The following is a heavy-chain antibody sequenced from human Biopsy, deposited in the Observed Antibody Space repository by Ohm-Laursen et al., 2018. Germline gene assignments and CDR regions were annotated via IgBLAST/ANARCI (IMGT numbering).Heavy chain of an antibody. V-gene: IGHV1-69*13. D-gene: IGHD1/OR15-1a*01. CDR3: ARGGGYNWNNDWFDP. CDR1: GGTFSSSA. Sequence: ASVKVSCKASGGTFSSSAITWVRQAPGQGLEWMGGIIGIFRTAHYAQRFQGRVTITADEFMSTAYMELSSLRSEDTAVYYCARGGGYNWNNDWFDPWGQGTLVTVSS. CDR2: IIGIFRTA. J-gene: IGHJ5*02.